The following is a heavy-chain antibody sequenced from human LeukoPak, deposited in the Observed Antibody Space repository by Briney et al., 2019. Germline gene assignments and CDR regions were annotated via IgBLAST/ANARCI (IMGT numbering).Heavy chain of an antibody. CDR3: AKREAFYYDSSGYY. D-gene: IGHD3-22*01. Sequence: GGSLRLSCAASGFTFSSYAMSWVRQAPGKGLEWVSAISGSGGSTYYADSVKGRFTISRDNSKNTLYLQMNSLRAEDTAVYYCAKREAFYYDSSGYYWGQGTLVTVSS. V-gene: IGHV3-23*01. CDR2: ISGSGGST. CDR1: GFTFSSYA. J-gene: IGHJ4*02.